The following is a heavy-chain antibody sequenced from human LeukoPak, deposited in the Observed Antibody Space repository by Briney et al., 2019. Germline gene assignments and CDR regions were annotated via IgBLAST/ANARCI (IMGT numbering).Heavy chain of an antibody. Sequence: GGSLRLSCAASGFTSSTYDIHWVRQARGKGLEWVSSIGTAGDTYYAGSVRGRFTISRENVKYAFYLQMNSLRPGDTAVYYCARGPVVGITGTKGYFDYWGHGTLVTVSS. J-gene: IGHJ4*01. CDR2: IGTAGDT. D-gene: IGHD1-7*01. V-gene: IGHV3-13*01. CDR3: ARGPVVGITGTKGYFDY. CDR1: GFTSSTYD.